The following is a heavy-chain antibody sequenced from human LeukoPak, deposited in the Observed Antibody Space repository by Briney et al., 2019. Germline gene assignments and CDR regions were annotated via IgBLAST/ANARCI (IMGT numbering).Heavy chain of an antibody. V-gene: IGHV4-39*01. CDR1: GGLISTNTYF. CDR3: ARSLLWFGELSDAFDI. J-gene: IGHJ3*02. CDR2: IYDGVST. Sequence: SETLSLTCTVSGGLISTNTYFWAWVRQPPGKGLEWIGSIYDGVSTYYNPSLESRVTISVDTSKSQFSLRLSSVTAADTAVYYCARSLLWFGELSDAFDIWGQGTMVTVSS. D-gene: IGHD3-10*01.